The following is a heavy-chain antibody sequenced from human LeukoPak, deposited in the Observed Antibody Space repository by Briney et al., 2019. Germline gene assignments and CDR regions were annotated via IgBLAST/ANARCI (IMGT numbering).Heavy chain of an antibody. Sequence: GGSLRLSCAASGFTVSSNYMNWVRQAPGKGLEWVSSVSSSGTKIFYADSVRGRFTVSRDNAGNSLSLQMDSLRVEDTAVYYCTIELLSLQQGLDYWGQGTLVTVSS. CDR1: GFTVSSNY. CDR2: VSSSGTKI. D-gene: IGHD2/OR15-2a*01. CDR3: TIELLSLQQGLDY. V-gene: IGHV3-21*01. J-gene: IGHJ4*02.